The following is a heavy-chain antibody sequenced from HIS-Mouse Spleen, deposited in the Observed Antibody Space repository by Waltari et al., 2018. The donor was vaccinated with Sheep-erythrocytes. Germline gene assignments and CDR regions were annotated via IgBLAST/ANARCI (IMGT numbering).Heavy chain of an antibody. J-gene: IGHJ3*02. Sequence: QVQLQESGPGLVKPSETLSLTCTVSGGSISSYYWSWIRQPPGKGLEWIGYIYYSGSTNYTPYLKSRVTISVDTSKNQFSLKLSSVTAADTAVYYCARISSRDYYDSSGYYYSDAFDIWGQGTMVTVSS. V-gene: IGHV4-59*08. CDR3: ARISSRDYYDSSGYYYSDAFDI. CDR2: IYYSGST. CDR1: GGSISSYY. D-gene: IGHD3-22*01.